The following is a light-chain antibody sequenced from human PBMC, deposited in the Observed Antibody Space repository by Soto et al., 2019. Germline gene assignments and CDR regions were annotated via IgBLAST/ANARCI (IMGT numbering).Light chain of an antibody. CDR2: KVS. V-gene: IGKV2-30*01. J-gene: IGKJ5*01. Sequence: EVVMTQSPLSMPVTLGQPASISCRSRQRLVYTHGNTHLHSFQQRPGQSPRRFIYKVSNRDSGVPDRFGGSGSGTDFTLRISRVEAEDVGVYCCMQGTHFITFGQRTRLEIK. CDR3: MQGTHFIT. CDR1: QRLVYTHGNTH.